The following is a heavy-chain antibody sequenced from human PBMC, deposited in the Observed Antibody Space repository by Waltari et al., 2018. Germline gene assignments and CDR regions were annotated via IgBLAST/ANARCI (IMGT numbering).Heavy chain of an antibody. CDR3: ARRSGVRLGRGMDV. D-gene: IGHD3-16*01. V-gene: IGHV1-69*01. Sequence: QVQLVQSGAAVKKPGSSVKVSCKASGGTFSSYAISWVRQAPGQGLEWMGGNIPIFGTGNYEQKCHGRVTGTADESTSTAYMELSSLGSEDTAVYYCARRSGVRLGRGMDVWGQGTTVTVSS. CDR2: NIPIFGTG. CDR1: GGTFSSYA. J-gene: IGHJ6*02.